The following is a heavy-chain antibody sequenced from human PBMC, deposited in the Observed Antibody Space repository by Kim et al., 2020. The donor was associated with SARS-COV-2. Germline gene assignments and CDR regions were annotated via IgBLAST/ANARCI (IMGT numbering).Heavy chain of an antibody. Sequence: GYADSVKGRFTISRYNAKNSLYLQMNSLRAEDTALYYCAKGGAVEDYFDYWGQGTLVTVSS. D-gene: IGHD6-19*01. V-gene: IGHV3-9*01. J-gene: IGHJ4*02. CDR3: AKGGAVEDYFDY.